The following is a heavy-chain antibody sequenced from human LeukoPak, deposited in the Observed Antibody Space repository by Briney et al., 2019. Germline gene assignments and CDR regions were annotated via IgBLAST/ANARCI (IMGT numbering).Heavy chain of an antibody. CDR3: AKGGVVVPAAIALLWNYYYYMDV. Sequence: PGGSLRLSCAASGFTFSSYAMSWVRQAPGKGLEWGSAISGSGGSTYYADSVKGRFTISRDNSKNTLYLQMNSLRAEDTAVYYCAKGGVVVPAAIALLWNYYYYMDVWGKGTTVTVSS. V-gene: IGHV3-23*01. D-gene: IGHD2-2*02. CDR1: GFTFSSYA. CDR2: ISGSGGST. J-gene: IGHJ6*03.